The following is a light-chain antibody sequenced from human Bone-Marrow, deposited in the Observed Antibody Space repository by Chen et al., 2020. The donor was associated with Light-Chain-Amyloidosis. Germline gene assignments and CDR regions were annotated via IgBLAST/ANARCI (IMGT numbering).Light chain of an antibody. CDR2: WAS. CDR3: QQYYISPLT. J-gene: IGKJ4*01. CDR1: QSVFFTSNNKNY. Sequence: IVLTQSPDSLTVSLGERATIKCESSQSVFFTSNNKNYLAWYQQRPGQPPKLLISWASTRESGVPDRLSGSGSGTHFTLNISRLRAEDVAVYYCQQYYISPLTFGGGTKVEVK. V-gene: IGKV4-1*01.